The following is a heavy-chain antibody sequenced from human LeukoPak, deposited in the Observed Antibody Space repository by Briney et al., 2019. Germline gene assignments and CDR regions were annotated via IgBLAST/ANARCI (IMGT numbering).Heavy chain of an antibody. J-gene: IGHJ4*02. CDR3: ALLGSSALDF. Sequence: SETLSLTCTVSGGSISSYYWSWIRQPPGKGLEWIGYIYYSGSTNYNPSLKSRVTISVDTSKKQFSLNLRSVTAADTARYFCALLGSSALDFWGQGILVIVSS. D-gene: IGHD3-22*01. CDR2: IYYSGST. CDR1: GGSISSYY. V-gene: IGHV4-59*12.